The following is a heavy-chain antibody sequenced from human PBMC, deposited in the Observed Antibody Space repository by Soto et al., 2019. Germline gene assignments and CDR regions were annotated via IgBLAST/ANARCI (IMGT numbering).Heavy chain of an antibody. V-gene: IGHV3-7*02. CDR2: IKEDGSEK. D-gene: IGHD1-26*01. J-gene: IGHJ4*02. CDR1: AFTFRNYW. Sequence: PGGSLRLSCAASAFTFRNYWMSWVRQAPGKGLECVAKIKEDGSEKYYVDSVKGRFTISRDNAENSVYLQMNSLRAEDTAVYYCASSFTRGVGASAFDFRGQGTLVTVSS. CDR3: ASSFTRGVGASAFDF.